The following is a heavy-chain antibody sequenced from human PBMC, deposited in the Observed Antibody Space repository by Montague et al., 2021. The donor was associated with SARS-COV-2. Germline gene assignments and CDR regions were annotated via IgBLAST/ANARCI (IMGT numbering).Heavy chain of an antibody. V-gene: IGHV4-39*01. CDR2: IYYSGXT. J-gene: IGHJ5*02. CDR1: GGSISSSSYY. Sequence: SETLSLTCPVSGGSISSSSYYWCWIRQPPGKRLEWSGIIYYSGXTXYXXXXKXRVIISVDTSKHQFSLKLTSVTAADTAVYYCATQSLYDSWTYDHNRFDHWGQGTLVTVSS. CDR3: ATQSLYDSWTYDHNRFDH. D-gene: IGHD3-3*01.